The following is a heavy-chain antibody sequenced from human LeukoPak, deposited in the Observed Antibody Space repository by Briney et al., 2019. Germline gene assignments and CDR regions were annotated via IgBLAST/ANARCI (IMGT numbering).Heavy chain of an antibody. CDR3: ARAMGRLAVSGFDF. Sequence: PGGSLRLSCTASGFASAFTFSTYEMNWARQAPGKGLEWVSVIDSGGSTYYTDSVKGRFTISRDNSKNTMYLQMDSLRAEDMAVYYCARAMGRLAVSGFDFWGQGTLVTVSS. CDR2: IDSGGST. D-gene: IGHD6-19*01. J-gene: IGHJ4*02. CDR1: GFASAFTFSTYE. V-gene: IGHV3-66*02.